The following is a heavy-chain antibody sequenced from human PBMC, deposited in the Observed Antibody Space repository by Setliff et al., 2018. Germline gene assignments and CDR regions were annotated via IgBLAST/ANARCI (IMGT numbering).Heavy chain of an antibody. CDR3: ARGRIAERPEAIDY. V-gene: IGHV4-34*01. D-gene: IGHD6-6*01. CDR2: INHRGFT. Sequence: SETLSLTCAVYGESFDNHYWTWIRQPPGERLEWIGEINHRGFTDYKPSLKSRLTMSVDTSRNQFSLNLGSVTAADTGVYYCARGRIAERPEAIDYWGQGTPVTSP. J-gene: IGHJ4*02. CDR1: GESFDNHY.